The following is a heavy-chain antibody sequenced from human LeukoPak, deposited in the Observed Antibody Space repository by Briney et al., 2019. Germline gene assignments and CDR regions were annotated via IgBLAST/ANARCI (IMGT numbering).Heavy chain of an antibody. CDR3: ARDSWFGELSP. J-gene: IGHJ5*02. CDR1: GGSFSGYY. CDR2: INHSGRT. D-gene: IGHD3-10*01. Sequence: SETLSLTCAVYGGSFSGYYWSWIRQPPGKGLEWIGEINHSGRTNYNPSLKSRVTISVDTSKNQFSLKLSSVTAADTAVYYCARDSWFGELSPWGQGTLVTVSS. V-gene: IGHV4-34*01.